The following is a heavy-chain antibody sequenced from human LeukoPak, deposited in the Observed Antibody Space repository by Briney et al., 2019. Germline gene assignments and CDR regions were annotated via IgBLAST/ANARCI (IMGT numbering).Heavy chain of an antibody. D-gene: IGHD6-19*01. CDR3: ARPYSSGWYGDFDY. V-gene: IGHV3-30-3*01. Sequence: GGSLRLSCAASGFTFRSYAMHWVRQAPGKGLEWVAVISYDASNKYYADSVKSRFTISRDNPKNTLNLQMNSLRAEDTAVYFCARPYSSGWYGDFDYWGQGTLVAVSS. J-gene: IGHJ4*02. CDR2: ISYDASNK. CDR1: GFTFRSYA.